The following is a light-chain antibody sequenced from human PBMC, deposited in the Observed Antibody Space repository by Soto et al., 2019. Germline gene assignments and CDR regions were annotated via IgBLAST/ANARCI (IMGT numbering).Light chain of an antibody. CDR2: DNN. Sequence: QSVLTQPPSVSAAPGQKVTISCSGSSSNIGNHYVSWYQHLPGTAPRLLIYDNNNRPSGIPDRFSASKSGTSATLGITGLQTGDEADYYCATWDSSLSAGVFGGGTKLTVL. V-gene: IGLV1-51*01. J-gene: IGLJ2*01. CDR3: ATWDSSLSAGV. CDR1: SSNIGNHY.